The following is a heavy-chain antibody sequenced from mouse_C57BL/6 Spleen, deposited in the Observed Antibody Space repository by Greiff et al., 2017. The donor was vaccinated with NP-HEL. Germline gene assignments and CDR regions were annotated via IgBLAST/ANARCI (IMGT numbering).Heavy chain of an antibody. CDR3: ARGGYFDY. CDR2: IDPSDSYT. V-gene: IGHV1-50*01. CDR1: GYTFTSYW. J-gene: IGHJ2*01. D-gene: IGHD1-1*02. Sequence: QVQLQQPGAELVKPGASVKLSCKASGYTFTSYWMQWVKQRPGQGLEWIGEIDPSDSYTNYNQKFKGKATLTVDTSSSTACMQLSSLTSEDSAVYYCARGGYFDYWGQGTTLTVSS.